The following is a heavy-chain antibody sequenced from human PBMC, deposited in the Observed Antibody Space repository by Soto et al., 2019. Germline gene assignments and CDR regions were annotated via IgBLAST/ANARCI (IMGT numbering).Heavy chain of an antibody. CDR2: ISHDEGNK. CDR3: ARGASDFWGGYPEIHFFDS. J-gene: IGHJ4*02. V-gene: IGHV3-30-3*01. Sequence: QVLLVESGGGVVQPGGSLRLSCAASEFTFSTYPMHWVRQAPGKGLEWVAVISHDEGNKYYGDSMKGRFTISRDNSKNTLYLQINSLRGDDTDVYYCARGASDFWGGYPEIHFFDSWGQGTLVTVSS. CDR1: EFTFSTYP. D-gene: IGHD3-3*01.